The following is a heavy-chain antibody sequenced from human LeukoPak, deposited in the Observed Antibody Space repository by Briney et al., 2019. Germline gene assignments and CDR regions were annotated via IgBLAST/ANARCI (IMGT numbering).Heavy chain of an antibody. V-gene: IGHV3-74*01. CDR3: ARATQWLVSPFDY. CDR1: GFTFSSYW. J-gene: IGHJ4*02. D-gene: IGHD6-19*01. CDR2: INSDGSST. Sequence: GGSLRLSCAASGFTFSSYWMHWVRQVPGKGLVWVSRINSDGSSTSYAASVKGRFTISRDNAKNTLYLQMNSLRAEDTAVYYCARATQWLVSPFDYWGQGTLVTVSS.